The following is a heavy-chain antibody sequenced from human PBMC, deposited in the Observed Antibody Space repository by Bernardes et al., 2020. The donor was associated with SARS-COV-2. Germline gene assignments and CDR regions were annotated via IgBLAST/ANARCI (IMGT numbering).Heavy chain of an antibody. D-gene: IGHD2-2*02. CDR1: GFTFSSYS. J-gene: IGHJ6*02. Sequence: VGSLSLSCAASGFTFSSYSMNWVRQAPGKGLEWVSYISSSSSTIYYADSVKGRFTISRDNAKNSLYLQMNSLRDEDTAVYYCARVYQPLLYRSYYYYYGMDVWGQGTTVTVAS. CDR2: ISSSSSTI. V-gene: IGHV3-48*02. CDR3: ARVYQPLLYRSYYYYYGMDV.